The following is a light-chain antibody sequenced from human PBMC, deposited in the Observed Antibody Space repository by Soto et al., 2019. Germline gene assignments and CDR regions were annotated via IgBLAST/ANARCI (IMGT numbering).Light chain of an antibody. Sequence: EIVLTQSPATLSLSPGERATLSCRASQSVTKYLAWYQQKPGQAPRLLIYDTSNRATGIPARFSGSGSGTDFTLTINSLESEDSGIYYCQQRYNWLTLGGGTKVDIK. CDR1: QSVTKY. CDR3: QQRYNWLT. V-gene: IGKV3-11*01. J-gene: IGKJ4*01. CDR2: DTS.